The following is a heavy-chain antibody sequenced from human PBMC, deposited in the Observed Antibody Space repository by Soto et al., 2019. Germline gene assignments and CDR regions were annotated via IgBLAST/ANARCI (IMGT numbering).Heavy chain of an antibody. V-gene: IGHV5-51*01. D-gene: IGHD4-4*01. CDR2: IYPGDSDI. J-gene: IGHJ4*02. CDR1: GYSFTSYW. CDR3: ARHAYGYNNYFFDF. Sequence: PGGSVKISCNGSGYSFTSYWIGWVRQMPGKGLEWMGIIYPGDSDIRYSPSFQGQVTISADKSISTAYLQWSSLKASDTAMYYCARHAYGYNNYFFDFWGQGTLVTVSS.